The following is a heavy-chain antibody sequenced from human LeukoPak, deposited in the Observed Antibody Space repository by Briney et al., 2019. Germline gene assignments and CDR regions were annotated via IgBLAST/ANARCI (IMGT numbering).Heavy chain of an antibody. CDR2: IYYSGST. J-gene: IGHJ5*02. CDR3: ARGLVGGGYASYNWFDP. D-gene: IGHD5-12*01. Sequence: PSETLSLTCTVSGGSISSGGYYWSWIRQHPGKGLEWIGYIYYSGSTYYNPSLKSRVTISVDTSKNQFSLKLSSVAAADTAVYYCARGLVGGGYASYNWFDPWAREPWSPSPQ. V-gene: IGHV4-31*03. CDR1: GGSISSGGYY.